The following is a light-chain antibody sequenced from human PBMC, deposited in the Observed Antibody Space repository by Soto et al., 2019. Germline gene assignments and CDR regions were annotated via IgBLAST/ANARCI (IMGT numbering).Light chain of an antibody. V-gene: IGKV3-20*01. CDR3: QQDGSSPPYT. J-gene: IGKJ2*01. Sequence: EIVLTQSPGTLSLSPGERATLSCRASQSVSSSYLAWYQQKPGQAPRLLIYGASSRATGIPDRFSGSGSGTDFTLTISRLEPEDFAAYYCQQDGSSPPYTFGQGTKLEIK. CDR2: GAS. CDR1: QSVSSSY.